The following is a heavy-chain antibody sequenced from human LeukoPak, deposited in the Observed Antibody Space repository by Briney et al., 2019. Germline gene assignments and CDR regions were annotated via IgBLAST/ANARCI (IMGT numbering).Heavy chain of an antibody. CDR2: IIPIFGTA. CDR1: GGTFSSYA. Sequence: SVTVSCKASGGTFSSYAISWVRQAPGQGLEWMGGIIPIFGTANYAQKFQGRVTITADESTSTAYMELSSLRSEDTAVYYCARSSSGWYYFDYWGQGTLVTVSS. D-gene: IGHD6-19*01. V-gene: IGHV1-69*13. J-gene: IGHJ4*02. CDR3: ARSSSGWYYFDY.